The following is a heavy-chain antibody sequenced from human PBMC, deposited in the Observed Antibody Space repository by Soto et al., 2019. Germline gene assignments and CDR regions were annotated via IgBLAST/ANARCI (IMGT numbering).Heavy chain of an antibody. CDR3: ARARGVATIIYSYGMDV. D-gene: IGHD5-12*01. CDR2: IYYNGST. Sequence: QVQLQESGPGLVKPSQTLSLTCTVSGGSISSGGDYWSWIRQHPGKGLEWIGYIYYNGSTNYNPSLKSRVTLSVDTSKNQFSLKLSSVTAADTAVYYCARARGVATIIYSYGMDVWGQGTTVTVSS. J-gene: IGHJ6*02. CDR1: GGSISSGGDY. V-gene: IGHV4-31*03.